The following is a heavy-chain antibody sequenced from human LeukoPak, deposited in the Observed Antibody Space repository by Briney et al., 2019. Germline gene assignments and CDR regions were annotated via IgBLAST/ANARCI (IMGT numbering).Heavy chain of an antibody. V-gene: IGHV1-2*02. D-gene: IGHD3-9*01. CDR1: GYTFTGYY. CDR2: INPDSGGT. CDR3: ARGDKLRYFDWLLFTFDY. J-gene: IGHJ4*02. Sequence: ASVKVSCKASGYTFTGYYMHWVRQAPGQGLEWMGWINPDSGGTNYAQKFQGRVTMTRDTSISTAYMELSRLRSDDTAVYYCARGDKLRYFDWLLFTFDYWGQGTLVTVSP.